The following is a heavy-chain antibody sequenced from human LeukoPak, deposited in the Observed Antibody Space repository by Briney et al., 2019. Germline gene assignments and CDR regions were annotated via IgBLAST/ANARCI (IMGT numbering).Heavy chain of an antibody. D-gene: IGHD3-10*01. Sequence: SETLSLTCSVSGYSISSGYYWGWIRQPPGKGLEWIGSIYHSGSTYYNPSLKSRVTISVDTSKNQFSLKLSSVTAADTAVYYCAREIIGVTAPYYYYYMDVWGKGTTVTISS. V-gene: IGHV4-38-2*02. CDR2: IYHSGST. J-gene: IGHJ6*03. CDR1: GYSISSGYY. CDR3: AREIIGVTAPYYYYYMDV.